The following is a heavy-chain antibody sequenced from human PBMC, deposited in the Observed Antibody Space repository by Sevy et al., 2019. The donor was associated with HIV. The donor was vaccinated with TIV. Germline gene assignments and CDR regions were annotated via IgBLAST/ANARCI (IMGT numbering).Heavy chain of an antibody. CDR3: AKGLGSVQGALLSEDL. J-gene: IGHJ3*01. V-gene: IGHV3-30*02. CDR1: GFTFRSYG. CDR2: IRYDGTTK. Sequence: GGSLRLSCAASGFTFRSYGMHWVRQAPGKGLEWVAFIRYDGTTKYYADSVKGRFTISRDNSKNTLYLQMNSLRPEDTSVYYCAKGLGSVQGALLSEDLWGQGTMVTVSS. D-gene: IGHD3-10*02.